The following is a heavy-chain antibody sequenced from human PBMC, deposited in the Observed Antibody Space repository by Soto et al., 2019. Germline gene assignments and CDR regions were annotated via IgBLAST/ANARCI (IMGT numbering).Heavy chain of an antibody. Sequence: SETLSLTCAVSGYSISSGYYWGWIRQPPGKGLEWIGSIYHSGSTYYNPSLKSRVTISVDTSKNQFSLKLSSVTAADTAVYYCARDRVYSSSPYNWLDPWGQGTLVTVSS. J-gene: IGHJ5*02. D-gene: IGHD6-6*01. V-gene: IGHV4-38-2*02. CDR1: GYSISSGYY. CDR3: ARDRVYSSSPYNWLDP. CDR2: IYHSGST.